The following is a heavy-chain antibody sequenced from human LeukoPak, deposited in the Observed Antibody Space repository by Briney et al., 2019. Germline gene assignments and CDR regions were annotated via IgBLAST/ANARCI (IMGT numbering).Heavy chain of an antibody. V-gene: IGHV4-59*01. Sequence: SETLSLTCTVSGGSISSYYWSWIRQPPGKGLEWIGYIYYSGSTNYNPSLKSRVTISVDTSKNQFSLKLSSVTAADTAVYYCASIYVGSRRHWFDPWGQGTLVTVSS. CDR1: GGSISSYY. D-gene: IGHD4-23*01. J-gene: IGHJ5*02. CDR3: ASIYVGSRRHWFDP. CDR2: IYYSGST.